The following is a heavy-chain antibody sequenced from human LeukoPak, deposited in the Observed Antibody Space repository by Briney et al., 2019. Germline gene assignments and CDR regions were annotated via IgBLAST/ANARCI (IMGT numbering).Heavy chain of an antibody. CDR3: ARAEYGSSADYFDY. Sequence: GGSLRLSCAASGFTFSSYSMNWVRQAPGKGLEWVSYISSSRSTIYYADSVKGRFTISRDNAKNSLYLQMNSLRAEDTAVYYCARAEYGSSADYFDYWGQGTLVTVSS. D-gene: IGHD6-6*01. CDR2: ISSSRSTI. V-gene: IGHV3-48*04. CDR1: GFTFSSYS. J-gene: IGHJ4*02.